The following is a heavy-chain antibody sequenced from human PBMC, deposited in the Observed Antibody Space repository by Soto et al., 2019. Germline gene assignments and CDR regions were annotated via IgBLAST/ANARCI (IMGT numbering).Heavy chain of an antibody. V-gene: IGHV3-30-3*01. CDR1: GFTFSSYA. Sequence: PGGSLRLSCAASGFTFSSYAMHWVRQAPGKGLEWVAVISYDGSNKYYADSVKGRFTISRDNSKNTLYLQMNSLRAEDTAVYYCARGDFVTMIVVVPPSDYWGQGTLVTVS. J-gene: IGHJ4*02. CDR2: ISYDGSNK. CDR3: ARGDFVTMIVVVPPSDY. D-gene: IGHD3-22*01.